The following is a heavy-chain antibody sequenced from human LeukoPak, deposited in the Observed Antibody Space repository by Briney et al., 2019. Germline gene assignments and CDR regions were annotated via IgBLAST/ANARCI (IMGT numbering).Heavy chain of an antibody. CDR1: GGTFSSYT. J-gene: IGHJ4*02. V-gene: IGHV1-69*04. CDR2: IIPILGIA. Sequence: SVKVSCKASGGTFSSYTISWVRQAPGQGLEWMGRIIPILGIANYAQKFQGRVTITADKSTSTAYMELSSLRSEDTAVYYCARDPNYYDSSGYYFDYWGQGTLVTVSS. D-gene: IGHD3-22*01. CDR3: ARDPNYYDSSGYYFDY.